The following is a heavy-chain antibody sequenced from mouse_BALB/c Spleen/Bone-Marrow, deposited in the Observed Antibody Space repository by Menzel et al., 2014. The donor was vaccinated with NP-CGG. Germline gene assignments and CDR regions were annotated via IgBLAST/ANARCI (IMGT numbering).Heavy chain of an antibody. CDR3: ARGGHDFSLDY. J-gene: IGHJ4*01. CDR2: IDTSDSYT. CDR1: GYTFTDNW. Sequence: QVQLQQSGAELGMPGASVRMSCKASGYTFTDNWIYWVMQRPGQGLEWIGAIDTSDSYTNYNQKFMGKASLTVDASSSTAYMQVSSLTSDDSAVYYCARGGHDFSLDYWGQGTSVTVSS. D-gene: IGHD2-4*01. V-gene: IGHV1-69*01.